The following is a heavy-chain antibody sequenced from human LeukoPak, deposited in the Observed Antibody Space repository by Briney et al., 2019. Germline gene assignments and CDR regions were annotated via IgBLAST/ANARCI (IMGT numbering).Heavy chain of an antibody. V-gene: IGHV4-61*02. J-gene: IGHJ4*02. CDR2: IYTSGST. CDR1: GGSISCGSYY. CDR3: AGLRYYYDSSGPYYFDY. Sequence: PSETLSLTCTVSGGSISCGSYYWSWIRQPAGKGLEWIGRIYTSGSTNYNPSLKSRVTISVDTSKNQFSLKLSSVTAADTAVYYCAGLRYYYDSSGPYYFDYWGQGTLVTVSS. D-gene: IGHD3-22*01.